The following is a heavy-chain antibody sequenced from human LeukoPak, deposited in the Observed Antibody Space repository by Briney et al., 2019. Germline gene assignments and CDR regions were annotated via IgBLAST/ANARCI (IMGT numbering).Heavy chain of an antibody. Sequence: SETLSLTCTVSGYSISSGYYWGWIRQPPGKGLEWIGRIYHSGSTYYNPSLKSRVTISVDTSKNQFSLKLSSVTAADTAVYYCARDIVVVPAAINDAFDIWGQGTMVTVSS. CDR2: IYHSGST. CDR1: GYSISSGYY. J-gene: IGHJ3*02. CDR3: ARDIVVVPAAINDAFDI. V-gene: IGHV4-38-2*02. D-gene: IGHD2-2*01.